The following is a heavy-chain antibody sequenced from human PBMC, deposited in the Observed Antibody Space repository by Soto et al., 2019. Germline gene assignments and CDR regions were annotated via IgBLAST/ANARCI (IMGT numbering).Heavy chain of an antibody. Sequence: FKASGYTFTGYYRHWVRQAPGQGLEWMGWINPNSGGTNYAQKFQGRVTMTRDTSISTAYMELSRLRSDDTAVYYCAREAVFYDSSGPNYWGQGTPVTVSS. CDR2: INPNSGGT. CDR3: AREAVFYDSSGPNY. V-gene: IGHV1-2*02. D-gene: IGHD3-22*01. J-gene: IGHJ4*02. CDR1: GYTFTGYY.